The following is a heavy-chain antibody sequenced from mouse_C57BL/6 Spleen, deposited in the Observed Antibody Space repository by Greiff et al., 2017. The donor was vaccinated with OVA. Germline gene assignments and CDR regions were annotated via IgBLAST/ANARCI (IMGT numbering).Heavy chain of an antibody. V-gene: IGHV2-2*01. J-gene: IGHJ4*01. Sequence: VQLVESGPGLVQPSQSLSITCTVSGFSLTSYGVHWVRQSPGKGLEWLGVLWSGGSTDSTAAFLSTPRLSTDNSKSQVFFKMNRLQADDTAIYDGARTLFITTGDYAMDDWGQGTSVTVSS. CDR1: GFSLTSYG. CDR3: ARTLFITTGDYAMDD. CDR2: LWSGGST. D-gene: IGHD1-1*01.